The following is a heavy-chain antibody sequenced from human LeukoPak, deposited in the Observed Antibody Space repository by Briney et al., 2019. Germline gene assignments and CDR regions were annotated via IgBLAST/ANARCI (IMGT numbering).Heavy chain of an antibody. D-gene: IGHD4-17*01. CDR3: TTDPATVTTYD. CDR1: GFTFRNAW. Sequence: GGSLRLSCAASGFTFRNAWMTWVRQAPGRGLEGVGRIKRKHDGRTTDYAAPVKGRFTISREDSKNTLYLQMNSLKTEDTAVYYCTTDPATVTTYDWGQATLVTVSS. CDR2: IKRKHDGRTT. J-gene: IGHJ4*02. V-gene: IGHV3-15*01.